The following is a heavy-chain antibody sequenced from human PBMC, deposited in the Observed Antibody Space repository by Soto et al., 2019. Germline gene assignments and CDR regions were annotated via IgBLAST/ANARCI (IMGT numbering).Heavy chain of an antibody. D-gene: IGHD3-3*01. V-gene: IGHV1-3*01. Sequence: ASVKVSCKASGYTFTSYAMHWVRQAPGQRLEWMGWINAGNGITKYSQKFQGRVTITRDTSASTAYMELSSLRSEDTAVYYCAREFEYYDFWSGYGNWFDPWGQGTLVTVSS. J-gene: IGHJ5*02. CDR1: GYTFTSYA. CDR2: INAGNGIT. CDR3: AREFEYYDFWSGYGNWFDP.